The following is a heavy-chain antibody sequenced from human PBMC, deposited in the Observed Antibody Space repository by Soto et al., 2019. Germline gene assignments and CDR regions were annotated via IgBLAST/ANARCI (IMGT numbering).Heavy chain of an antibody. J-gene: IGHJ6*03. CDR3: ATGEYTASLNEMTV. Sequence: PGESLKISCKGSGYSFTSNWITWVRQMPGKGLEWMGRIDPSDSYSTYSPSFQGHVTISVDKSISTAYLQWSSLKASDTAMYYCATGEYTASLNEMTVRGKGTRGPAPS. V-gene: IGHV5-10-1*01. CDR1: GYSFTSNW. CDR2: IDPSDSYS. D-gene: IGHD3-10*01.